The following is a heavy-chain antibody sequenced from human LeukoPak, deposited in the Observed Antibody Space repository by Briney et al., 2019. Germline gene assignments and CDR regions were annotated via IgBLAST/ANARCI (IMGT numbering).Heavy chain of an antibody. Sequence: SETLSLTCAVYGGSFSGYYWSWIRQPPGKVLEWIGEINHSGSTNYNPSLKSRVTISVDTSKNQFSLKLSSVTAADTAVYYCARDVLYYYDSSGYYFFDIWGQGTMVTVSS. CDR2: INHSGST. J-gene: IGHJ3*02. CDR3: ARDVLYYYDSSGYYFFDI. CDR1: GGSFSGYY. V-gene: IGHV4-34*01. D-gene: IGHD3-22*01.